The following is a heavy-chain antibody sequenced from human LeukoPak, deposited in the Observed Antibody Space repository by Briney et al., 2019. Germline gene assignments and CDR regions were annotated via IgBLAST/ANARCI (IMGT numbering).Heavy chain of an antibody. J-gene: IGHJ4*02. CDR1: GYTFTGYY. CDR3: ARGAGSSFGYFDY. CDR2: INPNSGGT. Sequence: ASVKVSCKASGYTFTGYYMHWVRQDPGQGLEWMGRINPNSGGTNYAQKFQGRVTMTRDTSISTAYMELSRLRSDDTAVYYCARGAGSSFGYFDYWGQGTLVTVSS. D-gene: IGHD6-6*01. V-gene: IGHV1-2*06.